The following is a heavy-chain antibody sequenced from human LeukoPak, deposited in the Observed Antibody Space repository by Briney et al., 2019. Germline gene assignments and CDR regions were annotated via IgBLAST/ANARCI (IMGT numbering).Heavy chain of an antibody. CDR3: ARSLWPEDY. CDR2: INQDGTGK. D-gene: IGHD3-16*01. V-gene: IGHV3-7*01. J-gene: IGHJ4*02. Sequence: GGSLRLSCAASGFTFSDFYISWVRESPGKGLAWVASINQDGTGKYYVASVKGRFTISRDNAKKSVWLQMTSLRADDTAVYYCARSLWPEDYWGQGTLVTVSS. CDR1: GFTFSDFY.